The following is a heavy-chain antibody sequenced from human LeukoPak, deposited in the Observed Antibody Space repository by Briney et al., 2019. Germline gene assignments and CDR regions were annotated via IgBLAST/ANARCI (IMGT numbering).Heavy chain of an antibody. CDR2: ISAYNGNT. CDR1: GYTFTSYG. J-gene: IGHJ5*01. V-gene: IGHV1-18*01. Sequence: ASVTVSCKASGYTFTSYGISWVRQAPGQGLEWMGWISAYNGNTNYAHKLQGRVTMTTDTSKRTAYMELRSLRSDDTAVYNCARDSLAGDLVFHLFDPWGQGTLVTASS. D-gene: IGHD7-27*01. CDR3: ARDSLAGDLVFHLFDP.